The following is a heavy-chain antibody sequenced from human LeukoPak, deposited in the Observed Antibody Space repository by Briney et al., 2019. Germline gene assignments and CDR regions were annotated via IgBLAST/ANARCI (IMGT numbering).Heavy chain of an antibody. CDR1: GGTFSSYA. CDR2: INPSGGST. J-gene: IGHJ4*02. D-gene: IGHD3-22*01. Sequence: ASVKVSCKASGGTFSSYAISWVRQAPGQGLEWMGIINPSGGSTSYAQKFQGRVTMTRDMSTSTVYMELSSLRSEDTAVYYCARATTYYYDSSGHQYYFDYWGQGTLVTVSS. V-gene: IGHV1-46*01. CDR3: ARATTYYYDSSGHQYYFDY.